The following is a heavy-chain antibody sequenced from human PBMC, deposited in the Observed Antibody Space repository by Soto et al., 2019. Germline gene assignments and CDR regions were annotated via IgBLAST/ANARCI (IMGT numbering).Heavy chain of an antibody. D-gene: IGHD6-13*01. CDR1: GFTFSSYA. CDR3: AKETTAAVGDYFDS. Sequence: EVQLLESGGGLVQPGGSLRLSCAASGFTFSSYAMSWVRQAPGKGLEWVSVISASGRTTYFADSVKGRFTISRDNSKNTLYLQLRSLRGEDTAVYYCAKETTAAVGDYFDSWGQGTLVTVSS. CDR2: ISASGRTT. V-gene: IGHV3-23*01. J-gene: IGHJ4*02.